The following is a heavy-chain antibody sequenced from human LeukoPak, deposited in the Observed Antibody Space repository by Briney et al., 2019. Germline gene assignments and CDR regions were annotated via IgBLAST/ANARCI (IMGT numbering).Heavy chain of an antibody. J-gene: IGHJ6*02. CDR1: GGSISSYY. Sequence: SETLSLTCTVSGGSISSYYWSWIRQPPGKGLEWIGYIYYSGSTNYNPSLKSRVTISVDTSKNQFSLKLSSVTAADTAVYYCGRADITMVRGVIQPYYYYYGMDVWGQGTTVTVSS. CDR3: GRADITMVRGVIQPYYYYYGMDV. V-gene: IGHV4-59*08. CDR2: IYYSGST. D-gene: IGHD3-10*01.